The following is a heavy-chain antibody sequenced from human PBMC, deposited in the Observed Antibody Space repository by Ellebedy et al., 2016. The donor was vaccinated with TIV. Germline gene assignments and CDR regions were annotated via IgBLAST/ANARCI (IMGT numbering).Heavy chain of an antibody. CDR2: NSAYNGNT. V-gene: IGHV1-18*01. CDR1: GYTFTSYG. J-gene: IGHJ1*01. CDR3: ARSRDGYNSIGEYFQH. D-gene: IGHD5-24*01. Sequence: AASVKVFCKASGYTFTSYGISWLRQAPGQGLEWMGWNSAYNGNTNYAQKLQGRVTMTTDTSTSTAYMELMSRRSDDKAVYYCARSRDGYNSIGEYFQHWGQGTLVTVSS.